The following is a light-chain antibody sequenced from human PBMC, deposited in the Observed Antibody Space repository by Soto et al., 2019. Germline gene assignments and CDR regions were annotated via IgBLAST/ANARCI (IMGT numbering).Light chain of an antibody. V-gene: IGLV1-51*01. CDR2: DNN. CDR1: SSDIRINDY. J-gene: IGLJ2*01. Sequence: QSALTQPASVSGSPGQSITLSCTGPSSDIRINDYVSWYQHHPARGPKLLIYDNNKRPSGIPDRFSGSKSGTSATLGITGLQTGDEADYYCGTWDSSLSVVVFGGGTKLTVL. CDR3: GTWDSSLSVVV.